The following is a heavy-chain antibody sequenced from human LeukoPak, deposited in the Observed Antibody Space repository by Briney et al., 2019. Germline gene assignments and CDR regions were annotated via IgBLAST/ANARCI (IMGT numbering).Heavy chain of an antibody. D-gene: IGHD3-22*01. CDR2: ISAYNGNT. J-gene: IGHJ4*02. Sequence: ASVTVSCKASGYTFTSYGISWVRQAPGQGLEWMGWISAYNGNTNYAQKLQGRVTMTTDTSTSTAYMELRSLRPDDTAVYYCARDYYDSSGYLFVDYWGQGTLVTVSS. CDR3: ARDYYDSSGYLFVDY. V-gene: IGHV1-18*01. CDR1: GYTFTSYG.